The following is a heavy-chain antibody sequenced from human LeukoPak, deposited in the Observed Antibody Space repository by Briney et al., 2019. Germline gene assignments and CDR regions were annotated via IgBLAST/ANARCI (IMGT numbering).Heavy chain of an antibody. CDR3: ARDSTDAFDI. Sequence: PGGSLRLSCAASGFTFSSYSMNWVRQAPGKGLEWVSSISSGSTYIYYAGSVKGRFTISRDNAEKSLYLQMNSLRAEDTAVYYCARDSTDAFDIWGQGTMVTVSS. V-gene: IGHV3-21*01. CDR2: ISSGSTYI. CDR1: GFTFSSYS. J-gene: IGHJ3*02.